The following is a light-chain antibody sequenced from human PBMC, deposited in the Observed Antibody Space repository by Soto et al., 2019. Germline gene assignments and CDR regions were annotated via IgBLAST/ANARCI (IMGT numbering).Light chain of an antibody. CDR2: GAS. Sequence: EIVMTQSPATLSVSPGERATLSCRASQSVSSNLAWYQQKPGQAPRLLIYGASTRATGIPARFSGSGSGTEFTLTISSLQSEDFATYYCQQYNHYSGLTFGGGTKVDIK. V-gene: IGKV3-15*01. CDR3: QQYNHYSGLT. CDR1: QSVSSN. J-gene: IGKJ4*01.